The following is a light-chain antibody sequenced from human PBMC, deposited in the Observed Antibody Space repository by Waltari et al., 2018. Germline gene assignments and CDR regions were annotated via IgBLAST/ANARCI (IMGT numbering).Light chain of an antibody. CDR2: AVS. CDR3: SSYAGSSKGV. CDR1: SNEVGNYNR. J-gene: IGLJ2*01. Sequence: QSALTQPASVSGSPGQSITISCTGTSNEVGNYNRFSWSQQHPGKAPKLMLYAVSKRPSGVSVRFSGSKSGDMASLTISGLQPEDEAEYFCSSYAGSSKGVFGGWTKVTVL. V-gene: IGLV2-23*02.